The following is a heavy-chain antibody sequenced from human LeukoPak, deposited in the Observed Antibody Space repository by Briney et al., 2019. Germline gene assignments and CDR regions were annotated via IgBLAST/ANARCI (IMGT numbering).Heavy chain of an antibody. D-gene: IGHD6-6*01. CDR1: GGSISSSSYY. CDR2: IYYSGST. Sequence: SETLSLTCTVSGGSISSSSYYWGWIRQPPGKGLEWIGSIYYSGSTYYNPSLKSRVTMSVDTSKNQFSLKLSSVTAADTAVYYCARDHRRYSSSSAFDYWGQGTLVTVSS. CDR3: ARDHRRYSSSSAFDY. V-gene: IGHV4-39*07. J-gene: IGHJ4*02.